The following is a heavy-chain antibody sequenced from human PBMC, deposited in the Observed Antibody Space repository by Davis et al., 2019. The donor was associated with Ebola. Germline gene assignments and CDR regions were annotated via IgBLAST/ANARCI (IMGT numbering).Heavy chain of an antibody. Sequence: GESLKISCAASGFTFSNFWMHWVRHAPGKGLEWVSGISWNSGSIGYADSVKGRFTISRDNSKNTLYRQMNSRRTEDTAVYYCAREVYSYGSRGWFDPWGQGTLVTVSS. CDR1: GFTFSNFW. J-gene: IGHJ5*02. D-gene: IGHD5-18*01. CDR2: ISWNSGSI. CDR3: AREVYSYGSRGWFDP. V-gene: IGHV3-74*01.